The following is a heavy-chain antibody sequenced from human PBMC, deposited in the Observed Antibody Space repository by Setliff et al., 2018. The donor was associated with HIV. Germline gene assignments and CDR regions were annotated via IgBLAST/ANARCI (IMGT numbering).Heavy chain of an antibody. V-gene: IGHV1-18*04. D-gene: IGHD6-19*01. Sequence: ASLKVSCKASGYTFTGYSMHWVRQAPGQGLEWMGWISGYNGDTHSTQKFQGRVTMTTDTSTNTAYMEVRSLRSDDTAVYYCARNSFPVGVTGTGPLFDYWGQGTLVTVSS. CDR1: GYTFTGYS. J-gene: IGHJ4*02. CDR3: ARNSFPVGVTGTGPLFDY. CDR2: ISGYNGDT.